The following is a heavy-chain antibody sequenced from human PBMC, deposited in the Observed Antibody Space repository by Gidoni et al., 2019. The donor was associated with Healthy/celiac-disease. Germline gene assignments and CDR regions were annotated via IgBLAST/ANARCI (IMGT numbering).Heavy chain of an antibody. J-gene: IGHJ4*02. D-gene: IGHD1-26*01. V-gene: IGHV7-4-1*02. CDR2: MNTNTGNP. Sequence: QVQLVQSGSELKQPGASVKVSCKASGDTFTSYAMTWVRQAPGQGLEWMGWMNTNTGNPTYAQGFTGRFVFSLDTSVSTAYLQISSLKAEDTAVYYCARAVRGRGGSYLGYWGQGTLVTVSS. CDR3: ARAVRGRGGSYLGY. CDR1: GDTFTSYA.